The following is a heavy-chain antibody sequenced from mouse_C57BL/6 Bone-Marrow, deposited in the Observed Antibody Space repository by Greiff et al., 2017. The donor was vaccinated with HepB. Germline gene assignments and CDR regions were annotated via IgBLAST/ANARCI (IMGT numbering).Heavy chain of an antibody. CDR2: IDPENGDT. CDR3: TTYGSSYPYVDY. D-gene: IGHD1-1*01. V-gene: IGHV14-4*01. J-gene: IGHJ2*01. CDR1: GFNIKDDY. Sequence: EVQLQQSGAELVRPGASVKLSCTASGFNIKDDYMHWVKQRPEQGLEWIGWIDPENGDTEYASKFQGKATITADTSSNTAYLQLSSLTSEDTAVYYCTTYGSSYPYVDYWGQGTTLTVSS.